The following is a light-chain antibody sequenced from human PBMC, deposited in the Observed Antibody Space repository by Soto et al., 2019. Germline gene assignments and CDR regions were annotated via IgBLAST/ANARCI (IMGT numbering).Light chain of an antibody. CDR2: GAS. V-gene: IGKV3-15*01. CDR1: QNFGSSY. Sequence: EVVLTQSPDTVSLSPGERATLSCRASQNFGSSYLAWYQQKPGQAPRLLIYGASTRATGIPARFSGSGSGTEFTLTISSLQSEDFAVYYCQQYNNWPITFGQGTRLEIK. CDR3: QQYNNWPIT. J-gene: IGKJ5*01.